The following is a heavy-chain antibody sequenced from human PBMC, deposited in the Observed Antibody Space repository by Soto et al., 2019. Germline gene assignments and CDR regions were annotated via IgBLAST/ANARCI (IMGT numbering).Heavy chain of an antibody. CDR1: GYTFTSYY. V-gene: IGHV1-46*01. CDR3: ASNVDTAMAPFDY. Sequence: ASGKVSCKASGYTFTSYYMHCVRQAPGQGLEWMGIINPSGGSTSYAQKFQGRVTMTRDTSTSTVYMELSSLRSEDTAVYYCASNVDTAMAPFDYWGQGTLVTVSS. CDR2: INPSGGST. J-gene: IGHJ4*02. D-gene: IGHD5-18*01.